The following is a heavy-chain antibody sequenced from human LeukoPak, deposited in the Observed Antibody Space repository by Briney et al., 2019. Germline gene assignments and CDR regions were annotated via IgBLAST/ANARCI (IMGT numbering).Heavy chain of an antibody. CDR3: ARKRGVVIPGLGY. CDR1: GGTFSSYA. J-gene: IGHJ4*02. Sequence: SVKVSCKASGGTFSSYAISWVRQAPGQGLEWMGRIIPIFGTANYAQKFQGRVTITTDESTSTAYMELSSLRSDDTAVYYCARKRGVVIPGLGYWGQGTLVTVSS. CDR2: IIPIFGTA. V-gene: IGHV1-69*05. D-gene: IGHD3-3*01.